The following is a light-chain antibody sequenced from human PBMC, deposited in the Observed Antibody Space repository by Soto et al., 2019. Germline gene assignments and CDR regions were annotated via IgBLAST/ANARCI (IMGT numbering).Light chain of an antibody. CDR1: SSNIGAGYD. J-gene: IGLJ1*01. CDR2: GNS. CDR3: QSYDSSLSGYV. V-gene: IGLV1-40*01. Sequence: SVLTKPPSVSGAPGQRVTISCTGSSSNIGAGYDVHWYQQLPGTAPKLLIYGNSNRPSGVPDRFSGSKSGTSASLAITGLQAEDEADYYCQSYDSSLSGYVFGTGTQLTVL.